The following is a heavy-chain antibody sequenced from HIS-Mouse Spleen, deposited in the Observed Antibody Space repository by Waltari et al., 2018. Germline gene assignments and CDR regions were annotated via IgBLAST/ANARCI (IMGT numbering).Heavy chain of an antibody. CDR3: ARSGFVAAAGTIDY. CDR2: TYYRSKWYN. V-gene: IGHV6-1*01. J-gene: IGHJ4*02. CDR1: GDSVSRHSAA. D-gene: IGHD6-13*01. Sequence: QVQLQQSGPGLVKPSQTLSLTCAISGDSVSRHSAAWTWLRHSPSRGLEWLGRTYYRSKWYNDYAVSVKSRITINPDTSKNQFSLQLNSVTPEDTAVYYCARSGFVAAAGTIDYWGQGTLVTVSS.